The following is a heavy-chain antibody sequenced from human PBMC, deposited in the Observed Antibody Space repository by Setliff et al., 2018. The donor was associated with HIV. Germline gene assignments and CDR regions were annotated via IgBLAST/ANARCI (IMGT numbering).Heavy chain of an antibody. CDR2: VSSRGDT. J-gene: IGHJ4*02. D-gene: IGHD4-17*01. V-gene: IGHV4-4*07. CDR3: ARAAAGNTGPFDL. CDR1: DSGTYY. Sequence: SETLSLTCTVSDSGTYYWSWIRQPAGKGLEGIGRVSSRGDTNYNPSLKSRVTMPVDTSKKQFSLKLTSVTASDTAVYYCARAAAGNTGPFDLWGQGSSVTV.